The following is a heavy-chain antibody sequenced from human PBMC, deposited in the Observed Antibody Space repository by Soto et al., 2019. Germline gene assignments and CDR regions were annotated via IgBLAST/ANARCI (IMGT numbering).Heavy chain of an antibody. J-gene: IGHJ4*02. CDR2: IIPFFGTS. Sequence: SVKVSCKASGGTFSTFGISWVRQAPGEGLEWMGGIIPFFGTSRYSQKFEDRITITADESTNTVYMDLRSLTSEDTAIYYCAKSAPMDAGDKYYYEFWAEGAMVTVS. D-gene: IGHD4-17*01. V-gene: IGHV1-69*13. CDR1: GGTFSTFG. CDR3: AKSAPMDAGDKYYYEF.